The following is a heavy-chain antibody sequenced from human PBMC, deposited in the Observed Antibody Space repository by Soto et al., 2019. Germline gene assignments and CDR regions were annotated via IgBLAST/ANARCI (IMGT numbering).Heavy chain of an antibody. CDR1: GFTFSSYT. V-gene: IGHV3-48*02. D-gene: IGHD1-1*01. CDR3: ARGGTSGRTAFDI. Sequence: EVQLVESGGGLVQPGGSLRLSCAASGFTFSSYTMNWVRQAPGKGLEWVSYISSGSITIYYADSVKGRFTISRDNAKNSLYLQMSRLRDEDTAVYYGARGGTSGRTAFDIWGQGTMVTVSS. J-gene: IGHJ3*02. CDR2: ISSGSITI.